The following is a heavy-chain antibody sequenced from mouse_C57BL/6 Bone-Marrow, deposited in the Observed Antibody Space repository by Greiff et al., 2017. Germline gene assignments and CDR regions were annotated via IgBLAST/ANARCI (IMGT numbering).Heavy chain of an antibody. CDR2: INPYTGGT. CDR3: ASKVYQYGFAY. CDR1: GYTFTDYY. J-gene: IGHJ3*01. D-gene: IGHD2-14*01. Sequence: EVQLQQSGPVLVKPGASVKMSCKASGYTFTDYYMNWVKQSHGKSLEWIGVINPYTGGTSYNQKFKGKATLTVDKSSSTAYMELSSLTSEDSAVYYCASKVYQYGFAYWGQGTLVTVSA. V-gene: IGHV1-19*01.